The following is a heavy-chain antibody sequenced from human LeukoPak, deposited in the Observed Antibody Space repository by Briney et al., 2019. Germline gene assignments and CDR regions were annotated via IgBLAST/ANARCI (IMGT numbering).Heavy chain of an antibody. CDR3: ARAQYYYDSSGSPD. CDR1: GYTFTGYY. Sequence: GASVKVSCKASGYTFTGYYMHWVRQAPGQGLEWMGRINPNSGGTNYAQKFQGRVTMTRDTSIRTAYMELSRLRSDDTAVYYCARAQYYYDSSGSPDWGQGTLVTVSS. CDR2: INPNSGGT. D-gene: IGHD3-22*01. V-gene: IGHV1-2*06. J-gene: IGHJ4*02.